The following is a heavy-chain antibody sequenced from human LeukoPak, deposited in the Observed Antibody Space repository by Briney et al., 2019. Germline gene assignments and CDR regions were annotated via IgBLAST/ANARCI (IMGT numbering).Heavy chain of an antibody. J-gene: IGHJ4*02. D-gene: IGHD4-17*01. V-gene: IGHV3-7*03. CDR2: IKQDEGEK. CDR3: ARGNDYGDHVGIYFDS. Sequence: PGGSLRLSCAASGFTFGSYWMSWVRQAPGKGLEWVANIKQDEGEKYYVDSVKGRFSISRDNARNSLYLQINSLRAEDTAVYHCARGNDYGDHVGIYFDSWGQGTLVTVSS. CDR1: GFTFGSYW.